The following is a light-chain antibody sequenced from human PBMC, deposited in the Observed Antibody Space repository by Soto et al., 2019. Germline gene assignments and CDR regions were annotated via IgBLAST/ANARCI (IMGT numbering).Light chain of an antibody. J-gene: IGLJ1*01. CDR3: HADDSSLSGV. Sequence: QPVLTQPPSVSGAPGQRVTISCTGSSSNIGAGYDVHWYQQFPGTAPKLLIYGNSNRPSGVPDRFSGSKSGTSASLAITGLQAEDEDDYYCHADDSSLSGVFGSGTKLTVL. CDR2: GNS. CDR1: SSNIGAGYD. V-gene: IGLV1-40*01.